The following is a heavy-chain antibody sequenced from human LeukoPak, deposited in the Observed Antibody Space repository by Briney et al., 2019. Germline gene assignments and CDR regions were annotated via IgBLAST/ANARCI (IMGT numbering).Heavy chain of an antibody. V-gene: IGHV4-4*02. CDR2: IYHSGGT. Sequence: SGTLSLTCAVSGGSITSSNWWSWVRQPPGKGLEWIGEIYHSGGTNYNPSLKSRVTISVDTSKNQFSLKLSSVTAADTAVYYCARDQAEGGGYWFDPWGQGTLVTVSS. J-gene: IGHJ5*02. CDR1: GGSITSSNW. D-gene: IGHD5-12*01. CDR3: ARDQAEGGGYWFDP.